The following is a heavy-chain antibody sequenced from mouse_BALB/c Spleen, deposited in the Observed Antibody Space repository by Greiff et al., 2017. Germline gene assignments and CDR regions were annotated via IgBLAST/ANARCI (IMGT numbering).Heavy chain of an antibody. CDR1: GYSITSDYA. CDR2: ISYSGST. D-gene: IGHD1-2*01. J-gene: IGHJ4*01. CDR3: ARSNYGYLGAMDY. Sequence: VQLQQSGPGLVKPSQSLSLTCTVTGYSITSDYAWNWIRQFPGNKLEWMGYISYSGSTSYNPSLKSRISITRDTSKNQFFLQLNSVTTEDTATYYCARSNYGYLGAMDYWGQGTSVTVSS. V-gene: IGHV3-2*02.